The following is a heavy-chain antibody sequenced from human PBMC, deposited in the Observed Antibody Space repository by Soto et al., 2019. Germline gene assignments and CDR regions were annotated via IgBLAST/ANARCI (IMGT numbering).Heavy chain of an antibody. J-gene: IGHJ4*02. CDR3: ARGGRVVVPAAYDY. CDR1: GFTFSSYS. D-gene: IGHD2-2*01. Sequence: EVQLVESGGGLVKPGGSLRLSCAASGFTFSSYSMNWVRQAPGKGLEWVSSISSSSSYIYYADSVKGRFTISRDNAKNAQYLKMKSLRAEDTAVYYCARGGRVVVPAAYDYWGQGTLVTVSS. V-gene: IGHV3-21*01. CDR2: ISSSSSYI.